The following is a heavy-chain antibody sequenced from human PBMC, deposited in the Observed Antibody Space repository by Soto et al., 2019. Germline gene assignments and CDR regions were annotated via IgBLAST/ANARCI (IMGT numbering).Heavy chain of an antibody. CDR2: INHSGST. D-gene: IGHD4-17*01. V-gene: IGHV4-34*01. CDR3: ARGDEGDYEYAFDI. J-gene: IGHJ3*02. CDR1: GGSFGGYY. Sequence: SETLSLTCAVYGGSFGGYYWSWIRQPPGKGLEWIGEINHSGSTNYNPSLKSRVTISVDTSKNQFSLKLSSVTAADTAVYYCARGDEGDYEYAFDIWGQGTMVTVSS.